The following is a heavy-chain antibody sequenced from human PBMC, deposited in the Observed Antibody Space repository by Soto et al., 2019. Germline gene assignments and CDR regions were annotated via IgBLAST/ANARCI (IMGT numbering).Heavy chain of an antibody. V-gene: IGHV4-59*08. CDR3: VRQWGGYFDY. J-gene: IGHJ4*02. Sequence: QVQLQESGPGLVKPSETLSLTCTVSGGSISSYYWSWIRQPPGKGLEWIGYIYYSGSTNYNPSLKSRVTISVDTSKNQFSLKLRSVTAADTAVYHCVRQWGGYFDYWGQGTLVTVSS. CDR1: GGSISSYY. D-gene: IGHD3-10*01. CDR2: IYYSGST.